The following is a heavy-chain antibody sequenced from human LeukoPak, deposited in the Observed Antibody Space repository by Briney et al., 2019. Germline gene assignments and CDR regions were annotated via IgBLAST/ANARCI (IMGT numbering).Heavy chain of an antibody. CDR1: GFTFSSYA. V-gene: IGHV3-23*01. J-gene: IGHJ4*02. D-gene: IGHD5-18*01. CDR3: AKDLSYGFDY. CDR2: LSGSGSST. Sequence: GSLRLSCAASGFTFSSYAMSWVRQAPGKGLEWVSALSGSGSSTYYAESVKGRFTISRDNSKSTLYLQMNSLRAEDTAVYYCAKDLSYGFDYWGQGTLVTVSS.